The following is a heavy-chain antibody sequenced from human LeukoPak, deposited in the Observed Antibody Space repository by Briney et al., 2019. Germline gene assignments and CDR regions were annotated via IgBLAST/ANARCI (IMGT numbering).Heavy chain of an antibody. D-gene: IGHD1-26*01. Sequence: GGSLRLSCAASGFNFSDFYMSWVRQAPGKGLEWVSYISSSSRYTNYADSVKGRFTISRDNAKNSLYLQINSLRAEDTAVYYCARRRGGGSYRDYWGQGTLVTVSS. V-gene: IGHV3-11*03. CDR3: ARRRGGGSYRDY. CDR1: GFNFSDFY. CDR2: ISSSSRYT. J-gene: IGHJ4*02.